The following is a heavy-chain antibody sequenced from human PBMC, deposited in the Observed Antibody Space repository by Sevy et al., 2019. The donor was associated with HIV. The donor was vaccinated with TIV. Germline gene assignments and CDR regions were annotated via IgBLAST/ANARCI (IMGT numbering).Heavy chain of an antibody. V-gene: IGHV3-30*02. D-gene: IGHD3-10*01. CDR1: GFIFSTYG. CDR2: ILNDGTNE. CDR3: ATRRYGLLTSDAFEL. J-gene: IGHJ3*01. Sequence: GGSLRLSCVGSGFIFSTYGMHWVRQAPGKGLQWLAYILNDGTNEFYADSVRGRFTISRDNSKNTLSLQIDSLRVEDTAVYFCATRRYGLLTSDAFELWGQGTMVTVSS.